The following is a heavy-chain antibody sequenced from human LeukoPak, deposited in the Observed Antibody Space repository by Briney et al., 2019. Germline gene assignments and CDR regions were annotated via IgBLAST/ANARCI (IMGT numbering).Heavy chain of an antibody. D-gene: IGHD3-10*01. Sequence: GGSLRLSCAASGFSFSSYAMSWVRQAPGKGLEWVSAISGSGGSTYYADSVKGRFTISRDNSKNTLYLQMNSLRAEDTAVYYCAKESRAVLLWFGEQPQAYDYWGQGTLVTVSS. V-gene: IGHV3-23*01. CDR2: ISGSGGST. CDR3: AKESRAVLLWFGEQPQAYDY. CDR1: GFSFSSYA. J-gene: IGHJ4*02.